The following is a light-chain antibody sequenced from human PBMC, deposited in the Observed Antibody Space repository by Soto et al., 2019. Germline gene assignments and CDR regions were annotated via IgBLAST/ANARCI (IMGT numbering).Light chain of an antibody. J-gene: IGKJ5*01. CDR3: QQFSSYPLT. CDR1: QSVSSSF. CDR2: DAS. Sequence: EIVMTQSPATLSVSPGERATLSCRSSQSVSSSFLAWYQQKPGQAPRLLIYDASSRATGIPDRFSGGGSGTDFTLTISRLEPEDFAVYYCQQFSSYPLTFGGGTRLDIK. V-gene: IGKV3-20*01.